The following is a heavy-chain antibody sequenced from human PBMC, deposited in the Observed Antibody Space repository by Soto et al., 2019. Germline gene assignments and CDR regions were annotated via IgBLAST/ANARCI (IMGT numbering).Heavy chain of an antibody. CDR1: GYTFTSHG. J-gene: IGHJ6*03. Sequence: QVQLVQSGPEVKKPGASVKVSCKASGYTFTSHGVSWVRQAPGQGLEWMGWISASNGDTNYAQKLQGRVTVTTDTSTSTAYMELRSLRPEDTAVYYCALMLRGSSFDFYHYIDVWGKGTTVTVSS. V-gene: IGHV1-18*01. CDR2: ISASNGDT. D-gene: IGHD3-10*01. CDR3: ALMLRGSSFDFYHYIDV.